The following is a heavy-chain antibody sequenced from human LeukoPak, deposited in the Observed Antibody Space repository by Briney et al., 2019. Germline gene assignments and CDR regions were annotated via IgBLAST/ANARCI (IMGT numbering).Heavy chain of an antibody. CDR3: AHNKSGSYKFDY. V-gene: IGHV3-23*01. CDR2: MFGSGGTT. D-gene: IGHD1-26*01. J-gene: IGHJ4*02. Sequence: PGGSLRLSCAASAFTFNNYAMSWVRQAPGKGLEWVSGMFGSGGTTYYADSVKGRFTISRDNSKNTVYLQMHSLRAEDTAVYYCAHNKSGSYKFDYWGQGTLVTVSS. CDR1: AFTFNNYA.